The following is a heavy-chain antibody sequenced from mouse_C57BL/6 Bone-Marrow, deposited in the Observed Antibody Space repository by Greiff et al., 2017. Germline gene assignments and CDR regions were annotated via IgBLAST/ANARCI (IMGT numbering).Heavy chain of an antibody. CDR3: ARGDFITTVVAKAMDY. V-gene: IGHV1-52*01. D-gene: IGHD1-1*01. CDR1: GYTFTSYW. CDR2: IDPSDSET. Sequence: QVQLQQPGAELVRPGSSVKLSCKASGYTFTSYWMHWVKQRPIQGLEWIGNIDPSDSETHYNQKFKDKATLTVDKSSSTAYMQLSSLTSADSAVYYCARGDFITTVVAKAMDYWGQGTSVTVSS. J-gene: IGHJ4*01.